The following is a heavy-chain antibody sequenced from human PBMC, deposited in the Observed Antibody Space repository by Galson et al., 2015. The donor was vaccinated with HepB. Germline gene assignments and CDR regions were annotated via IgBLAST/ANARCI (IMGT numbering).Heavy chain of an antibody. J-gene: IGHJ4*02. CDR3: TRLGDLSGYSSK. V-gene: IGHV3-33*01. CDR2: IWYDGTNK. Sequence: SLRLSCAASGFTFSTYGLHWVRQAPGKGLEWVSVIWYDGTNKYYADSVKGRFTISRDNSKSTLYLQMNSLKTEDTAVYYGTRLGDLSGYSSKWGQGTLVTVSS. CDR1: GFTFSTYG. D-gene: IGHD6-13*01.